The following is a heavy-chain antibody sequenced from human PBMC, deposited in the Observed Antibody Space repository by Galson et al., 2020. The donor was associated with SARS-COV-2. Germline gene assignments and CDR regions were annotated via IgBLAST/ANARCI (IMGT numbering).Heavy chain of an antibody. J-gene: IGHJ6*02. CDR3: ARDITGNDYYYYGMDV. V-gene: IGHV1-69*13. Sequence: SVKVSCKTSGGTFSSYAISWVRQAPGQGLEWMGGIIPIFGTANYAQKFQGRVTITADESTSTAYMELSSLRSEDTAVYYCARDITGNDYYYYGMDVWGQGTTVTVSS. CDR1: GGTFSSYA. CDR2: IIPIFGTA. D-gene: IGHD1-20*01.